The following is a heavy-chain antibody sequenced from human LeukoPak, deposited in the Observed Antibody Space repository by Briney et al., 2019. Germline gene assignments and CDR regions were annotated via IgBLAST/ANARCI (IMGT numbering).Heavy chain of an antibody. CDR3: ARDHGSGPFDP. CDR1: GGSISSGDYY. Sequence: SETLSLTCTVSGGSISSGDYYWSWIRQPPGKGLEWIGYIYYSGSTYYNPSLKSRVTISVDTSKNQFSLKLSSVTAADTAVYYCARDHGSGPFDPWGQGTLVTVSS. CDR2: IYYSGST. D-gene: IGHD3-10*01. V-gene: IGHV4-30-4*08. J-gene: IGHJ5*02.